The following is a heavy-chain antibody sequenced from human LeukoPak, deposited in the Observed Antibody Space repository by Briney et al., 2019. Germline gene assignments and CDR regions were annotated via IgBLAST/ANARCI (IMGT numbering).Heavy chain of an antibody. V-gene: IGHV3-7*01. CDR2: IKQDGSEK. J-gene: IGHJ3*02. D-gene: IGHD1-26*01. CDR1: GFTFSNFA. Sequence: GGSLRLSCAASGFTFSNFAIHWVRQAPGKGLEWVANIKQDGSEKYYVDSVKGRFTISRDNAKNSLYLQMNSLRAEDTAVYYCARVSIPSGSYKADAFDIWGQGTMVTVSS. CDR3: ARVSIPSGSYKADAFDI.